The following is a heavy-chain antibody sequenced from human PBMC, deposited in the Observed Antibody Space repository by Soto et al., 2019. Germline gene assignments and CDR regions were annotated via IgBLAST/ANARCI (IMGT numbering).Heavy chain of an antibody. Sequence: QLPLQESGPGLVKPSETLSLTCTVSGGSISSSSYYWGWIRQHPGQVLEWIGSIYYSGSTYYNPSLKSRVTISVDTSKNQFSLKLSSVTAADTAVYYCALKLWLPFANFDYWGQGTLVTVSS. CDR1: GGSISSSSYY. V-gene: IGHV4-39*01. D-gene: IGHD5-18*01. J-gene: IGHJ4*02. CDR3: ALKLWLPFANFDY. CDR2: IYYSGST.